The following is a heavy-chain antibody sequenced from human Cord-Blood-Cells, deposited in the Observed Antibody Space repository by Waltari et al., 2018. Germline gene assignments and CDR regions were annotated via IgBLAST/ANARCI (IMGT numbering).Heavy chain of an antibody. CDR2: ISYDGSNK. V-gene: IGHV3-30-3*01. CDR1: GFTFRSSA. Sequence: QVQLVESGGGGVQPGRSLRLSCAASGFTFRSSAMHWVRQAPGKGLEWVAVISYDGSNKYYADSVKGRFTISRDNSKNTLYLQMNSLRAEDTAVYYCAREDYWGQGTLVTVSS. J-gene: IGHJ4*02. CDR3: AREDY.